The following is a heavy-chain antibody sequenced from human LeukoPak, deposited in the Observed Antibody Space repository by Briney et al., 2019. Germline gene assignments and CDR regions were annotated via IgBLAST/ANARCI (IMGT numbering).Heavy chain of an antibody. CDR1: GDSISSSY. V-gene: IGHV4-59*03. Sequence: PSESLSLTCIVSGDSISSSYRSWIRQPPGKGLEWVGFIYYSGSTNYTPSLKSRVTISVDTSKNLFSLKLSSVTAADTAVYYCAKTNWGAFDIWGQGTMVTVSS. J-gene: IGHJ3*02. CDR3: AKTNWGAFDI. D-gene: IGHD7-27*01. CDR2: IYYSGST.